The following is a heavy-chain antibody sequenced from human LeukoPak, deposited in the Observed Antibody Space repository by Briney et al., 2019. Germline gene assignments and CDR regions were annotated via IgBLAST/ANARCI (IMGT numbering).Heavy chain of an antibody. CDR3: ARSKIVGATLDY. D-gene: IGHD1-26*01. CDR2: IYYSGNT. J-gene: IGHJ4*02. V-gene: IGHV4-31*03. Sequence: SETLSLTCTVSGGSITSGGFCWSWIRQHPGKGLEWIGHIYYSGNTYYNPSLKSRVLMSVDTSKNQFSLKLSSVTAADTAVYYCARSKIVGATLDYWGQGTLVTVSS. CDR1: GGSITSGGFC.